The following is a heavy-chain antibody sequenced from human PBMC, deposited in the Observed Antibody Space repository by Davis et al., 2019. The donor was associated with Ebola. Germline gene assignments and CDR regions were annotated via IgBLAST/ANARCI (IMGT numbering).Heavy chain of an antibody. V-gene: IGHV4-61*08. CDR3: ASWDAFDI. Sequence: PSETLSLTCSVSGGSISSDDYYWNWIRQPPGKGLEWIGYLYTTGSTNYNPSLKSRVTTSVDTSKNQFSLKLSSVTAADTAMYYCASWDAFDIWGQGTMVTVSS. CDR1: GGSISSDDYY. J-gene: IGHJ3*02. CDR2: LYTTGST.